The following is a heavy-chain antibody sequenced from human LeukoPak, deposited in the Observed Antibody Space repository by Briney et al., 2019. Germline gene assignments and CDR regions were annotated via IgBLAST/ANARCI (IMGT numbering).Heavy chain of an antibody. Sequence: GESLQISCKGPGYSFTSYWIGWVRQMAGKGLEWMGTLYPGDSDTRYSPSFQGQVTISADKSICTAYLQWSSLKASDTAMYYCARQEYSTSSVDYWGQGTLVTVSS. CDR1: GYSFTSYW. CDR2: LYPGDSDT. D-gene: IGHD6-6*01. V-gene: IGHV5-51*01. CDR3: ARQEYSTSSVDY. J-gene: IGHJ4*02.